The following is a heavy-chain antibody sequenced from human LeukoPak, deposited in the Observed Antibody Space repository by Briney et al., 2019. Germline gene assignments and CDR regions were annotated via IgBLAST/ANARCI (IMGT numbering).Heavy chain of an antibody. V-gene: IGHV4-4*02. CDR3: ARGGYYGSGNDFRFDP. J-gene: IGHJ5*02. Sequence: SGTLSLTCAVSGGSISSSNWWSWIRQPPGKGLEWIGYIYYSGSTNYKPSLKGRVTISVDTSKSQFSLKLNSVTAADTAVYYCARGGYYGSGNDFRFDPWGQGTLVTVSS. CDR1: GGSISSSNW. D-gene: IGHD3-10*01. CDR2: IYYSGST.